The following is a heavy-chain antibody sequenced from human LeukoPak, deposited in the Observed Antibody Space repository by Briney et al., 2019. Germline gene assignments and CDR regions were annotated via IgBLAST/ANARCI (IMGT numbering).Heavy chain of an antibody. J-gene: IGHJ3*02. Sequence: SETLSLTRAVSGYSISSGYYWGWIRQPPGKGLEWIGSIYHSGSTYYNPSLKSRVTISVDTSKNQFSLKLSSVTAADTAVYYCARREGTSGAFDIWGQGTMVTVSS. CDR2: IYHSGST. CDR3: ARREGTSGAFDI. D-gene: IGHD3-10*01. CDR1: GYSISSGYY. V-gene: IGHV4-38-2*01.